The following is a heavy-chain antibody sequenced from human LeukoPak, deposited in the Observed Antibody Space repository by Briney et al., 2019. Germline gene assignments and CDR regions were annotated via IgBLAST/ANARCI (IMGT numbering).Heavy chain of an antibody. CDR3: ARDSSGWYGEYYYYYMDV. Sequence: SETLSLTCTVSGGSISSYYWSWIRQPAGKGLEWIGRIYTSGSTNYNPSLKSRVTMSVDTSKNQFSLKLGSVTAADTAVYYCARDSSGWYGEYYYYYMDVWGKGTTVTISS. V-gene: IGHV4-4*07. J-gene: IGHJ6*03. CDR2: IYTSGST. D-gene: IGHD6-19*01. CDR1: GGSISSYY.